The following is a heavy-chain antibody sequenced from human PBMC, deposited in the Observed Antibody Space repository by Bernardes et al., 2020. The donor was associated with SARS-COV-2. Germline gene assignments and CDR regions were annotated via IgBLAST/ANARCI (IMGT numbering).Heavy chain of an antibody. CDR2: IFVSGRT. CDR3: ARGATVPPEFGPHWLDP. J-gene: IGHJ5*02. Sequence: SETLSLTCAVSGGSINEISHYWSWIRQPAGKGLEWIGRIFVSGRTNYNPSLKNRVIISTDTSKNQVSLKLSSVTAADTAVYYCARGATVPPEFGPHWLDPWGQGILVTVSS. D-gene: IGHD1-26*01. V-gene: IGHV4-61*02. CDR1: GGSINEISHY.